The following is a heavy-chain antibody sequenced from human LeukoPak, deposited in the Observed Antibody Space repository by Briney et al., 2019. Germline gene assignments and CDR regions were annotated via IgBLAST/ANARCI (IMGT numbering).Heavy chain of an antibody. CDR2: ISYDGSNK. D-gene: IGHD3-22*01. CDR3: ARDPSSGYYYYFGY. Sequence: GGSLRLSCAASGFTFSSYAMHWVRKAPGKGLEWVAVISYDGSNKYYADSVKGRFTISRDNSKNTLYLQMNSLRAEDTAVYYCARDPSSGYYYYFGYWGQGTLVTVSS. J-gene: IGHJ4*02. CDR1: GFTFSSYA. V-gene: IGHV3-30-3*01.